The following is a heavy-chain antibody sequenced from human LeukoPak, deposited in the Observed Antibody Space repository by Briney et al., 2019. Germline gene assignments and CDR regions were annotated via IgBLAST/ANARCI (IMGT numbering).Heavy chain of an antibody. CDR2: IYTSGSS. CDR1: GGSISSYY. D-gene: IGHD6-13*01. V-gene: IGHV4-4*07. CDR3: ARVCSSSWYGGGNWFYR. J-gene: IGHJ5*02. Sequence: SETPSLTRTVSGGSISSYYWSWIRPPAGKGLEWIGRIYTSGSSNYNPSLKSRVPMSVVTFKDQFSLKLSSVTAADTAVYYCARVCSSSWYGGGNWFYRWGQGTLVTVSS.